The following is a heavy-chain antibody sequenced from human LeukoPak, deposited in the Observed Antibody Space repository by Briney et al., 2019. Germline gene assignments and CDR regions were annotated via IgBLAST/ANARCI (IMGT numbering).Heavy chain of an antibody. Sequence: GGSLRLSCAASGFTFSSYAMNWVRQAPGKGLEWVSAISGSGGSTYYADSVKGRFTISRDNPKNTLFLQMNSLRAEDTAVYYCAIRSSRRYWGQGTLVTVSS. D-gene: IGHD4-17*01. V-gene: IGHV3-23*01. CDR3: AIRSSRRY. CDR1: GFTFSSYA. CDR2: ISGSGGST. J-gene: IGHJ4*02.